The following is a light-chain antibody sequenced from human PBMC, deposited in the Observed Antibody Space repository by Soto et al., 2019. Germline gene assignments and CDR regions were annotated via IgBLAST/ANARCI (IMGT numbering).Light chain of an antibody. CDR1: QSVSSSY. Sequence: EIVLTQSPGTLSLSPGERATLSCRASQSVSSSYLAWYQQKPGQAPRLLIYGASSRATGIPDRFSGSGSGTDFTLTISRLEPEDFAVYYCQKYGSSPLYTFGQRTKLKNK. J-gene: IGKJ2*01. V-gene: IGKV3-20*01. CDR2: GAS. CDR3: QKYGSSPLYT.